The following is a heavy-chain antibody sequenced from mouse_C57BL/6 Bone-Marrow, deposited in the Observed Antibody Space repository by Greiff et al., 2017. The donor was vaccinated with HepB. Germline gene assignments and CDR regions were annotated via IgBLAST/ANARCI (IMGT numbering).Heavy chain of an antibody. CDR2: IDPSDSYT. CDR3: ARDDGNPFAY. Sequence: QVQLKQPGAELVKPGASVKLSCKASGYTFTSYWMQWVKQRPGQGLEWIGEIDPSDSYTNYNQKFKGKATLTVDTSSSTAYMQLSSLTSEDSAVYYCARDDGNPFAYWGQGTLVAVSA. V-gene: IGHV1-50*01. CDR1: GYTFTSYW. D-gene: IGHD2-1*01. J-gene: IGHJ3*01.